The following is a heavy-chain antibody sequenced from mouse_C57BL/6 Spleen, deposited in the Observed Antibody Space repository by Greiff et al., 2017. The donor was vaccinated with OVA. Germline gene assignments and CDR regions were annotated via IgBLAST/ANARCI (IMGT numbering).Heavy chain of an antibody. CDR1: GYNFTSYW. V-gene: IGHV1-72*01. D-gene: IGHD2-10*02. J-gene: IGHJ4*01. Sequence: QVQLQQPGAELVKPGASVRLTCKASGYNFTSYWMNWVKQRPGRGLEWIGRIDPNSGGTKSNEKFKSKATLTVAKPSRTAYMQLSSLTSEDSAVYYCAGRGYGTYTRDSMDYWGQGTAVTVSS. CDR3: AGRGYGTYTRDSMDY. CDR2: IDPNSGGT.